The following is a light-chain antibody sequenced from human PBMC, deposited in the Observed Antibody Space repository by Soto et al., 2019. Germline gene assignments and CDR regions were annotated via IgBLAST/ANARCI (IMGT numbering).Light chain of an antibody. CDR1: RSDVGGYNY. CDR2: DVS. Sequence: QSALTQPASVSGSPGQSITISCTGTRSDVGGYNYVSWYQHHPGKAPKLMIYDVSNRPSGVSNRFSGSKSGNTASLTISGLQADDEADYYCSSYTSSSTLEVFGTGTKLTVL. CDR3: SSYTSSSTLEV. J-gene: IGLJ1*01. V-gene: IGLV2-14*03.